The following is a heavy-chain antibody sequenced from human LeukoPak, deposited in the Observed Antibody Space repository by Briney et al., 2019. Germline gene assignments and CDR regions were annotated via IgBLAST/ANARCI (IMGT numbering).Heavy chain of an antibody. Sequence: SETLSLTCAVYGGSFSGYYWSWIRQPPGKGLEWIGEINHSGSTNYNPSLKSRVTISVDTSKSQFSLKLSSVTAADTAVYYCARVFRRITIFGVVNYYFDYWGQGTLVTVSS. CDR1: GGSFSGYY. CDR3: ARVFRRITIFGVVNYYFDY. J-gene: IGHJ4*02. V-gene: IGHV4-34*01. D-gene: IGHD3-3*01. CDR2: INHSGST.